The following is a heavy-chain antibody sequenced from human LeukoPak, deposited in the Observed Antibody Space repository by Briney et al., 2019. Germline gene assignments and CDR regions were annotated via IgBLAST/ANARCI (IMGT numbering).Heavy chain of an antibody. J-gene: IGHJ4*02. Sequence: SETLSLTCTVPDGSISNYYWSWIRQPPGKGLEWIGYIYYSGSTSYNPSLKSRVAISVETSKNQFSVNLSSVTAADTAVYYCARATYDGPLYFGYWGQGTLVTVSS. CDR1: DGSISNYY. D-gene: IGHD3-3*01. CDR3: ARATYDGPLYFGY. CDR2: IYYSGST. V-gene: IGHV4-59*01.